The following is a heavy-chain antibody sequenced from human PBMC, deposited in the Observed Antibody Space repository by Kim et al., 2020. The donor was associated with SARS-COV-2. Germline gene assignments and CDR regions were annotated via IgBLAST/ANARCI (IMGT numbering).Heavy chain of an antibody. J-gene: IGHJ5*02. CDR1: GYTFTSYG. CDR3: ARVAITMIVVLQAWFDP. D-gene: IGHD3-22*01. Sequence: ASVKVSCKASGYTFTSYGISWVRQAPGQGLEWMGWISAYNGNTNYAQKLQGRVTMTTDTSTSTAYMELRSLRSDDTAVYYCARVAITMIVVLQAWFDPWGQGTLVTVSS. CDR2: ISAYNGNT. V-gene: IGHV1-18*01.